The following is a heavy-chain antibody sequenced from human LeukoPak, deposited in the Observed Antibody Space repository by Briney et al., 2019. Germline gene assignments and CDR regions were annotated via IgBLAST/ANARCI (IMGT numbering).Heavy chain of an antibody. J-gene: IGHJ4*02. D-gene: IGHD6-19*01. V-gene: IGHV4-59*12. Sequence: SETLSLTCTVSGVSISGDYWSWIRQPPGKGLEWIGYIYYSGSTNYNPSLKSRVTISLDTSKNQFSLKLGSVTAADTAVYYCARDYSSGWSIDYWGQGTLVTVSS. CDR3: ARDYSSGWSIDY. CDR2: IYYSGST. CDR1: GVSISGDY.